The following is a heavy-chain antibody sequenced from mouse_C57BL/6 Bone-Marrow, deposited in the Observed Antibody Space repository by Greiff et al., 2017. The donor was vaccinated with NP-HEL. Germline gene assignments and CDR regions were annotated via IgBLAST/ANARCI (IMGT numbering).Heavy chain of an antibody. CDR3: ASIYYGYEDAMDY. D-gene: IGHD2-2*01. V-gene: IGHV2-2*01. Sequence: VQLQQSGPGLVQPSQSLSITCTVSGFSLTSYGVHWVRPSPGKGLEWLGVIWSGGSTDYNAAFISRLSISKDNSKSQVFFKMNSLQADDTAIYYCASIYYGYEDAMDYWGQGTSVTVSS. J-gene: IGHJ4*01. CDR1: GFSLTSYG. CDR2: IWSGGST.